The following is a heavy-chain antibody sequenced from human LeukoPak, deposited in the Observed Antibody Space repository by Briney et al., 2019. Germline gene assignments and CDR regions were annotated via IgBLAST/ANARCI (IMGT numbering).Heavy chain of an antibody. CDR2: IYHSGST. CDR1: GYSISSGYY. Sequence: SETLSLTCAVSGYSISSGYYWGWIRQPPGKGLEWIGSIYHSGSTYYNPSLKSRVTISVDTSKNQFSLKLSSVTAADTAVYYYARLRNWGPGSLFDYWGQGTLVTVSS. J-gene: IGHJ4*02. CDR3: ARLRNWGPGSLFDY. D-gene: IGHD7-27*01. V-gene: IGHV4-38-2*01.